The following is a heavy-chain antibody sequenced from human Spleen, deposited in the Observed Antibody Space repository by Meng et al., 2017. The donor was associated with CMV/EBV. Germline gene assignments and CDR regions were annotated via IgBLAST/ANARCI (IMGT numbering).Heavy chain of an antibody. Sequence: SGFNFHAHAMNWVRQVPGKGLEWVSGINWSGGNIGYADSVRGRFTVSRDNGKNSLYLQMNGLTGEDTALYYCARDAAADPYTWFDLWGQGALVTVSS. V-gene: IGHV3-20*03. CDR3: ARDAAADPYTWFDL. J-gene: IGHJ5*02. CDR1: GFNFHAHA. D-gene: IGHD6-13*01. CDR2: INWSGGNI.